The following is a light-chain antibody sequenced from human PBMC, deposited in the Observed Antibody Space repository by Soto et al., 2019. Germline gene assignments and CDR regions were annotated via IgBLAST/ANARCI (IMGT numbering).Light chain of an antibody. Sequence: DIQMTQSPSSLSASVGDRVTISCRASQGVSAYLLWYQQRQGRAPKLLIYAASNLLSGVPSRFSGSGSGTNFNLTSSRLQREDFATYYCQQSYRTPHTFGQGTKLESK. J-gene: IGKJ2*01. CDR1: QGVSAY. V-gene: IGKV1-39*01. CDR3: QQSYRTPHT. CDR2: AAS.